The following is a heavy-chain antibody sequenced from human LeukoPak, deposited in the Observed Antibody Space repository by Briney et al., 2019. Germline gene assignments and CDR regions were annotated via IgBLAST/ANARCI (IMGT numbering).Heavy chain of an antibody. D-gene: IGHD6-19*01. CDR1: GGSFSGYY. J-gene: IGHJ5*02. V-gene: IGHV4-34*01. CDR2: INHSGST. Sequence: SETLSLTCAVYGGSFSGYYWSWIRQPPGKGLEWIGEINHSGSTNYNPSLKSRVTISVDTSKNQFSLKLSSVTAADTAVYYCARDLSSGRYNWFDPWGQGTLVTVSS. CDR3: ARDLSSGRYNWFDP.